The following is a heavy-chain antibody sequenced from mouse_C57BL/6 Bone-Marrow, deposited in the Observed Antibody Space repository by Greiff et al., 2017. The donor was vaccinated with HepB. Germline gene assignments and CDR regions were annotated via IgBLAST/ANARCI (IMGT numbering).Heavy chain of an antibody. V-gene: IGHV5-6*01. CDR2: ISSGGSYT. D-gene: IGHD1-1*01. CDR3: ASPVITTVVAFYAMDY. CDR1: GFTFSSYG. Sequence: VQLKESGGDLVKPGGSLKLSCAASGFTFSSYGMSWVRQTPDKRLEWVATISSGGSYTYYPDSVKGRFTISRDNAKNTLYLQMSSLKSEDTAMYYCASPVITTVVAFYAMDYWGQGTSVTVSS. J-gene: IGHJ4*01.